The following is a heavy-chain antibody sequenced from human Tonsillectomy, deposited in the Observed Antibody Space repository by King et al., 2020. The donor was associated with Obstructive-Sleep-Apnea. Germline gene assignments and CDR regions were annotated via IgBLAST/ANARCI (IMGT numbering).Heavy chain of an antibody. Sequence: VQLVESGGGLVQPGRSLRLSCTASGFIFGDCAMSWFRQAPGKGLEWVGFIRSKAFGGTTEYAASVEGRFTISRDDSKSIAYLEMNSLKTEETAVYYCTRVKRAVAAFWFVRYYGMDVWGQGTTVTVSS. CDR3: TRVKRAVAAFWFVRYYGMDV. V-gene: IGHV3-49*03. CDR1: GFIFGDCA. J-gene: IGHJ6*02. D-gene: IGHD6-19*01. CDR2: IRSKAFGGTT.